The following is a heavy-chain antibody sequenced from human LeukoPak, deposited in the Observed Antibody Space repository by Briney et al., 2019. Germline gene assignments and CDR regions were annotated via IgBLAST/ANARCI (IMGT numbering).Heavy chain of an antibody. J-gene: IGHJ3*02. V-gene: IGHV3-74*01. Sequence: GGVLRLSCAASGFTFSNYWMHWVRHAPGKGLVWVSRIHSDGSSTTSADSVKGRFTISRDNAENTLYLQMNSLRAEDTAVYFCARGNAHAFDIWGQGTMVTVSS. CDR2: IHSDGSST. CDR3: ARGNAHAFDI. D-gene: IGHD1-1*01. CDR1: GFTFSNYW.